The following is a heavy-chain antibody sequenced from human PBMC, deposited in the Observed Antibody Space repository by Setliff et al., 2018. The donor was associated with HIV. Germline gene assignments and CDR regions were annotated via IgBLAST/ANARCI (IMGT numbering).Heavy chain of an antibody. D-gene: IGHD2-21*01. CDR1: GFTFSSYA. CDR2: ISSSSSYI. Sequence: PGESLKISCAASGFTFSSYAMSWVRQAPGKGLEWVSSISSSSSYIYYPDSVKGRFTISRDNAKNSLYLRMNSLRADDTAVYYCARDSSTAEGGGDNFFDYWGRGTLVTVS. CDR3: ARDSSTAEGGGDNFFDY. J-gene: IGHJ4*02. V-gene: IGHV3-21*01.